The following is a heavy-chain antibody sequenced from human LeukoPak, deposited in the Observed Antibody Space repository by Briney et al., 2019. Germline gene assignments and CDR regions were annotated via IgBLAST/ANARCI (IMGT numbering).Heavy chain of an antibody. CDR3: ATSIAVDGSFDY. CDR1: DYTFTAYY. V-gene: IGHV1-2*06. J-gene: IGHJ4*02. CDR2: IDPNSGDT. D-gene: IGHD6-19*01. Sequence: ASVKVSRKASDYTFTAYYIHWVRQAPGQGLEWMGRIDPNSGDTSYVQKFQGRVTMTRDTPISTAHMDLSGLISDDTAVYYCATSIAVDGSFDYWGQGTLVTVSS.